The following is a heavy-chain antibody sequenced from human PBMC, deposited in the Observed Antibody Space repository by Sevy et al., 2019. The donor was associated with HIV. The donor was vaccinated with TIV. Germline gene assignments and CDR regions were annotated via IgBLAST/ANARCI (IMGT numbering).Heavy chain of an antibody. CDR1: GFSLSTSGMC. J-gene: IGHJ6*02. Sequence: SGPTLVKPTQTLTLTCTFSGFSLSTSGMCVSWIRQPPGKALEWLALIDWDDDKYYSTSLKTRLTISKDTCKNTVVLTMHNMDPVDTATYYCARILGRRRIADRWYYYGMDVWGQGTTVTVSS. V-gene: IGHV2-70*01. D-gene: IGHD6-6*01. CDR3: ARILGRRRIADRWYYYGMDV. CDR2: IDWDDDK.